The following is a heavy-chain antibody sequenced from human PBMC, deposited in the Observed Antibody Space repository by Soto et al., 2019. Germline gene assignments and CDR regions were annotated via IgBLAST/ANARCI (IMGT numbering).Heavy chain of an antibody. V-gene: IGHV5-51*01. Sequence: PGESLKISCKGSGYSFTSYWIGWVRQMPGKGLEWMGIIYPGDSDTRYSPSFQGQVTISADKSISTAYLQWSSLKASDTAMYYCARRQYYDSSGYAIDAFDIWGQGTMVTVSS. D-gene: IGHD3-22*01. J-gene: IGHJ3*02. CDR3: ARRQYYDSSGYAIDAFDI. CDR1: GYSFTSYW. CDR2: IYPGDSDT.